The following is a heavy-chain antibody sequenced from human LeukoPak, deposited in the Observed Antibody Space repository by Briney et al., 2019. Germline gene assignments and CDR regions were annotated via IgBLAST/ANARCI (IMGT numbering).Heavy chain of an antibody. CDR1: GGSISSYY. J-gene: IGHJ5*02. V-gene: IGHV4-59*12. CDR3: ARVHGDYFSWFDP. Sequence: SETLSLTCTVSGGSISSYYWSWIRQPPGKGLEWIGYIYYSGSTNYNPSLKSRVTMSVDTSKNQFSLKLSSVTAADTAVYYCARVHGDYFSWFDPWGQGTLVTVSS. CDR2: IYYSGST. D-gene: IGHD4-17*01.